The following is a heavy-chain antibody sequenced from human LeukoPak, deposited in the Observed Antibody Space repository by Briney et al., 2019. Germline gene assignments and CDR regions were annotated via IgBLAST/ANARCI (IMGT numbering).Heavy chain of an antibody. CDR3: ARQKYDFWSGSIILEFDP. CDR1: GGSISSYY. V-gene: IGHV4-59*08. J-gene: IGHJ5*02. Sequence: PSETLSLTCTVSGGSISSYYWSWIRQPPGKGLEWIGYIYYSGSTNYNPSLKSRVTISVDTSKNQFSLKLSSVTAADTAVYYCARQKYDFWSGSIILEFDPWGQGTLVTVSS. D-gene: IGHD3-3*01. CDR2: IYYSGST.